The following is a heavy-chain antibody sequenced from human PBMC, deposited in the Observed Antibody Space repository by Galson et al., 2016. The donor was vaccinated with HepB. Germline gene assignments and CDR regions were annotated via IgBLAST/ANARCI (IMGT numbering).Heavy chain of an antibody. Sequence: SLRLSCAASRFSVSTYAMHWFRQAPGKGLERVAVISYDGNNKYYADSVEGQFTISRDNSKNTLYLQMNSLRAEDTALYYCARAQIGWGHFDYWGQGTLVTVSS. CDR2: ISYDGNNK. D-gene: IGHD3-16*01. CDR3: ARAQIGWGHFDY. V-gene: IGHV3-30-3*01. CDR1: RFSVSTYA. J-gene: IGHJ4*02.